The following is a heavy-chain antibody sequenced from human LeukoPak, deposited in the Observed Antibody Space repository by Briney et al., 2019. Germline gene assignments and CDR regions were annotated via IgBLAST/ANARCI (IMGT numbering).Heavy chain of an antibody. Sequence: GGSLRLSCEASGLTFNKYWMTWVRQAPGKGLEWVAVISYDGSSKYYADSVKGRFTISRDNSKNTLYLQMNSLRAEDTAVYYCARARSSYGYGDAFDIWGQGTMVTVSS. CDR1: GLTFNKYW. V-gene: IGHV3-30*03. CDR3: ARARSSYGYGDAFDI. D-gene: IGHD5-18*01. CDR2: ISYDGSSK. J-gene: IGHJ3*02.